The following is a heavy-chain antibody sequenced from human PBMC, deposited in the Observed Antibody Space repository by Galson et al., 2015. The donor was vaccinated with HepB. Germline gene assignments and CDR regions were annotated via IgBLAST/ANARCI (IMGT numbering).Heavy chain of an antibody. J-gene: IGHJ1*01. D-gene: IGHD2-2*01. CDR1: GVSVSTSGVG. CDR3: AHRDCSYTTCSITSIYFHH. Sequence: PALVKPTQTLTLTCTFSGVSVSTSGVGVGWIRQPPGKALEWLALIYWNDDKRYSPSLKSRLTITKDTSKNQVVLTMTNMDPVDTATYHCAHRDCSYTTCSITSIYFHHWRQGTLVTASS. V-gene: IGHV2-5*01. CDR2: IYWNDDK.